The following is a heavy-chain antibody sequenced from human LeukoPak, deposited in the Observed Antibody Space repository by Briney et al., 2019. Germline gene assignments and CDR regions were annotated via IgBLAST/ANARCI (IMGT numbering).Heavy chain of an antibody. CDR2: ISGSGGST. D-gene: IGHD6-19*01. V-gene: IGHV3-23*01. CDR3: AKGIAVAGTFDFDY. CDR1: GFTFSSYA. J-gene: IGHJ4*02. Sequence: PGGSLRLSCAASGFTFSSYATSWVRQAPGKGLEWVSAISGSGGSTYYADSVKGRFTISRDNSKNTLYLQMNSLRAEDTAVYYCAKGIAVAGTFDFDYWGQGTLVTVSS.